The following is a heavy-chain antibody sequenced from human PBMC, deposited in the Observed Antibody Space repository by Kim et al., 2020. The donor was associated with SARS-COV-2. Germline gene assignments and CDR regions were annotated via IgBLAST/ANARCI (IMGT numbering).Heavy chain of an antibody. CDR1: GFTFSSYW. Sequence: GGSLRLSCAASGFTFSSYWMSWVRQAPGKGLEWVANIKQDGSEKYYVDSVKGRFTISRDNAKNSLYLQMNSLRAEDTAVYYCARVRYYGSGRQCPFFDYWGQGTLVTVSS. CDR3: ARVRYYGSGRQCPFFDY. V-gene: IGHV3-7*03. CDR2: IKQDGSEK. J-gene: IGHJ4*02. D-gene: IGHD3-10*01.